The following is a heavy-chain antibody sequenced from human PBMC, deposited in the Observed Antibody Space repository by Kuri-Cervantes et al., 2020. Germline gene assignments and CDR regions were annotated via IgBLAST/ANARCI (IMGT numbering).Heavy chain of an antibody. J-gene: IGHJ6*02. D-gene: IGHD3-10*01. V-gene: IGHV3-48*03. CDR1: GFTFSSYE. CDR3: ARERARFEIYTMDV. Sequence: GESLKISCAASGFTFSSYEMNWVRQAPGKGLEWVSYISSSGSTIYYADSVKGRFTISRDNAKNSLYLQMNSLRPEDTAVYYCARERARFEIYTMDVWGQGTTVTVSS. CDR2: ISSSGSTI.